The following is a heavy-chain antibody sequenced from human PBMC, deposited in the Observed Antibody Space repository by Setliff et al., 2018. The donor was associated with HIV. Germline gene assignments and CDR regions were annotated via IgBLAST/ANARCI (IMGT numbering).Heavy chain of an antibody. V-gene: IGHV4-59*01. Sequence: ETLSLTCTVSGGSISSYYWSWIRQPPGKGLEWIGYIYYSGSTNYNPSLKSRVTISVDTSKNQFSLKLCSVTAADTAVYYCAREGYYDRADAFDIWGQGTMVTVSS. J-gene: IGHJ3*02. CDR3: AREGYYDRADAFDI. CDR1: GGSISSYY. D-gene: IGHD3-22*01. CDR2: IYYSGST.